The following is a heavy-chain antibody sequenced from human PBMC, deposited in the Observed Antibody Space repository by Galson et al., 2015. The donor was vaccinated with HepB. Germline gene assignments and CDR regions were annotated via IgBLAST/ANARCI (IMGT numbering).Heavy chain of an antibody. CDR3: ARDRRGYSSGWLFDF. V-gene: IGHV3-30-3*01. CDR2: ISNDGSNK. CDR1: GFTFSTYA. Sequence: SLRLSCAASGFTFSTYAMHWVRQAPVKGLEWVAVISNDGSNKYYADSVKGRLTISRDNSKNTLYLQMSSLRREDTAVYYCARDRRGYSSGWLFDFWGQGTLVTVSS. J-gene: IGHJ4*02. D-gene: IGHD6-19*01.